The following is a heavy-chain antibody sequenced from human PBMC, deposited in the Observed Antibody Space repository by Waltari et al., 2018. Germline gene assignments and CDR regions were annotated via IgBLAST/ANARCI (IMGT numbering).Heavy chain of an antibody. V-gene: IGHV4-4*02. CDR1: C. CDR2: VRGSGKS. CDR3: ARDRGRGLYRDP. D-gene: IGHD2-15*01. Sequence: CWRWPRQAPGKGRNRKGQVRGSGKSYFDPPVASRVTVSVYTSTAQFPLKVTPATAADMAVYYRARDRGRGLYRDPWGQGILVTVSP. J-gene: IGHJ5*02.